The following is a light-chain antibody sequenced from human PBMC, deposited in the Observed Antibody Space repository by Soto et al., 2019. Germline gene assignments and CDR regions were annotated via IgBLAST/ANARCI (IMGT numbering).Light chain of an antibody. CDR1: NSNLGTHYA. CDR3: QSYDSSLSGVV. J-gene: IGLJ2*01. V-gene: IGLV1-40*01. Sequence: QSVLTQPPSVSGAPGQRVTVSCTGSNSNLGTHYAVNWYQQLPGTVPRLLIYGNDYRPSGVPDRFSASKSDTSASLAITGLQAEDEADYYCQSYDSSLSGVVFGGGTKVTVL. CDR2: GND.